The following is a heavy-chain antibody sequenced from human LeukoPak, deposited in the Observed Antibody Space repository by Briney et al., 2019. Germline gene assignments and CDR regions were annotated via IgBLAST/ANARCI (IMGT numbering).Heavy chain of an antibody. CDR1: GYTFTGYY. V-gene: IGHV1-2*02. J-gene: IGHJ5*02. CDR3: ARSAWSSSSEDWFDP. CDR2: INPNSGGT. D-gene: IGHD6-6*01. Sequence: GASVKVSCKASGYTFTGYYMHWVRQAPGQGPEWMGWINPNSGGTNYAQKFQGRVTMTRDTSISTAYMELSRLRSDDTAVYYCARSAWSSSSEDWFDPWGQGTLVTVSS.